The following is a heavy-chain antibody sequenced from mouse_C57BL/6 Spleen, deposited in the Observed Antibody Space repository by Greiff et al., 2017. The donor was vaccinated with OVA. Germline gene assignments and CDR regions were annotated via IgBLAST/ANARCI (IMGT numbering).Heavy chain of an antibody. J-gene: IGHJ3*01. D-gene: IGHD2-5*01. V-gene: IGHV1-26*01. CDR3: ANFYSNYEGFAY. CDR2: INPNNGGT. CDR1: GYTFTDYY. Sequence: VQLQQSGPELVKPGASVKISCKASGYTFTDYYMNWVKQSHGKSLEWIGDINPNNGGTSYNQKFKGKATLTVDKSSSTAYMELRSLTSEDSAVYYCANFYSNYEGFAYWCQGTLVTVSA.